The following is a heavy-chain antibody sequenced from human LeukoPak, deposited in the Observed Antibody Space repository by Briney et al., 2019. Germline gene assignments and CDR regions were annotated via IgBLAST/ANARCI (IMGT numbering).Heavy chain of an antibody. CDR2: ISYDGNNK. CDR1: GFTFSSYG. J-gene: IGHJ6*02. Sequence: PWGSLSLTCAASGFTFSSYGMHWVRQAPGKGLEWVAVISYDGNNKYYADSVEGRVTISRDDSKNRLYLQMNSLRAEDTAVYYCARSDPRDSYHYDGMDVWGQGGTASVSS. V-gene: IGHV3-30*13. CDR3: ARSDPRDSYHYDGMDV. D-gene: IGHD3/OR15-3a*01.